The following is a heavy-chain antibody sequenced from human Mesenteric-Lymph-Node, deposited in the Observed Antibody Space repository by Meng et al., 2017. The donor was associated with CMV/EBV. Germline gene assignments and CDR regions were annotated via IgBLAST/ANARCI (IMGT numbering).Heavy chain of an antibody. V-gene: IGHV3-23*01. CDR1: GFTFSSYA. D-gene: IGHD1-1*01. CDR2: ISGSGGST. J-gene: IGHJ4*02. CDR3: AKDRGGIGTGIDY. Sequence: GESLKISCAASGFTFSSYAMTWVRQAPGKGLEWVSSISGSGGSTYYADSVKGRFTISRDNSKNTLYLQMNSLRAEDTAVDYCAKDRGGIGTGIDYWGQGTLVTVSS.